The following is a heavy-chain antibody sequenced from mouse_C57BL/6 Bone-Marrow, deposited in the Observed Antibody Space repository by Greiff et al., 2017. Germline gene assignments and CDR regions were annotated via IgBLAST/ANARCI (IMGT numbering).Heavy chain of an antibody. J-gene: IGHJ2*01. D-gene: IGHD1-1*01. CDR3: TTYLYGSSFDY. CDR2: IDPENGDT. CDR1: GFNIKDDY. V-gene: IGHV14-4*01. Sequence: VQLKESGAELVRPGASVKLSCTASGFNIKDDYMHWVKQRPEQGLEWIGWIDPENGDTEYASKFQGKATITADTSSNTAYLQLGSLTSEDTAVYYCTTYLYGSSFDYWGQGTTLTVSS.